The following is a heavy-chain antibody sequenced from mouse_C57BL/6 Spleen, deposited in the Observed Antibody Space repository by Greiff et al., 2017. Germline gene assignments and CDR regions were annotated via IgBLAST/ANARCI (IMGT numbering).Heavy chain of an antibody. D-gene: IGHD2-4*01. CDR2: IYPGSGST. CDR3: ARRDYGLNYAMDY. V-gene: IGHV1-55*01. Sequence: QVQLQQPGAELVKPGASVKMSCKASGYTFTSYWITWVKQRPGQGLGWIGDIYPGSGSTNYNEKFKSKATLTVDTSSSTAYMQLSSLTSEDSAVYYCARRDYGLNYAMDYWGQGTSVTVSS. CDR1: GYTFTSYW. J-gene: IGHJ4*01.